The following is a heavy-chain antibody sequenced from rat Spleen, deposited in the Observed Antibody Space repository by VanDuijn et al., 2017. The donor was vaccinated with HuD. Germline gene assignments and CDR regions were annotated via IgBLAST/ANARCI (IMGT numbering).Heavy chain of an antibody. V-gene: IGHV5-35*01. CDR1: GFTFSNNW. J-gene: IGHJ3*01. CDR3: ATYSDYATSPFAY. Sequence: EVQLVESGGGLVQPGSPLKLSCAASGFTFSNNWLNWIRQAPGKGLEWVATISPDGRNTNYPDTLKGRFTVSRDNAKSTLFLQMGSLRSEDTATYYCATYSDYATSPFAYWGRGTLVTVSS. CDR2: ISPDGRNT. D-gene: IGHD1-6*01.